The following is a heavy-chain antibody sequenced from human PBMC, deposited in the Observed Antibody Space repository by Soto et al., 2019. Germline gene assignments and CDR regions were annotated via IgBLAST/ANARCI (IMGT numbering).Heavy chain of an antibody. V-gene: IGHV3-11*01. CDR1: GFTFRDSY. J-gene: IGHJ6*03. D-gene: IGHD5-12*01. CDR2: ISSNGYYT. CDR3: ARGVYDAVPHHMDV. Sequence: QVQLVESGGGLVKPGGSPRLSCAASGFTFRDSYMSWIRQAPGKGLEWVSYISSNGYYTYYADSLKGRIIISRDNAKNSLYLRMNSLRVEDTAMYYCARGVYDAVPHHMDVWGKGTTVTVSS.